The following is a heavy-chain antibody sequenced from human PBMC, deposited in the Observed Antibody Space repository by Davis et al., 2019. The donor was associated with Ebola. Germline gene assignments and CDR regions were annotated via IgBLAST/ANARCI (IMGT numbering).Heavy chain of an antibody. V-gene: IGHV3-23*01. D-gene: IGHD2-21*02. CDR1: GFTFSSYA. CDR2: ISRSGGST. J-gene: IGHJ4*02. Sequence: GESLKISCAASGFTFSSYAMSWVRQAPGKGMEWVSGISRSGGSTYYADSVKGRFTISRDNSKNTLYLQMNSLRAEDTAVYYCVVVTTLYFDYWGQGTLVTVSS. CDR3: VVVTTLYFDY.